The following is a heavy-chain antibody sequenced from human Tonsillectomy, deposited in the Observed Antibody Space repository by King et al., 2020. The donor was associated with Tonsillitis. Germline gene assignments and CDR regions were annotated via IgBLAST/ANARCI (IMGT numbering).Heavy chain of an antibody. V-gene: IGHV4-39*01. Sequence: LQLQESGPGVVKPSETQSLTCTVSGGSISRGDHFWAWIRQPPGKGLEWIGYLYSSGTIFYNPSLKSRITISGGTSENRFSLKLSSVTAADTAVYFCARYVSGSFDYWGQGALVTVSS. CDR2: LYSSGTI. CDR3: ARYVSGSFDY. CDR1: GGSISRGDHF. J-gene: IGHJ4*02. D-gene: IGHD1-26*01.